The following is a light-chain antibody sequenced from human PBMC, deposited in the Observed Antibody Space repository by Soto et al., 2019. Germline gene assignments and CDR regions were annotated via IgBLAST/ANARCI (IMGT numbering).Light chain of an antibody. V-gene: IGKV3-15*01. CDR1: QSVSSD. J-gene: IGKJ1*01. CDR2: SAS. Sequence: EIVMTQSPATLSVSPGGRATLSCRASQSVSSDLAWYHQTPGQAPRLLIYSASTRATGIPARFSGSGSGTEFTLSINSLQSEDFAVYSCQQYNNWQWTLGKGNKVYIK. CDR3: QQYNNWQWT.